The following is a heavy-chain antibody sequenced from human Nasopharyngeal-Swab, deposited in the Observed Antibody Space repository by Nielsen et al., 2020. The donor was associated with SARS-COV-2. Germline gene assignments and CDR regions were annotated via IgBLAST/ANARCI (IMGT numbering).Heavy chain of an antibody. Sequence: GESLKIPCAASGFTFSDSAIHWVRQASGEGLEWGARIRSKGNNYATAYSASVKGRFIIFRDDPTNTAYLQMNSLKTEDTAMYYCTRCGGGCYSGRDYWGQGTLGTVSS. CDR2: IRSKGNNYAT. CDR1: GFTFSDSA. D-gene: IGHD2-15*01. J-gene: IGHJ4*02. V-gene: IGHV3-73*01. CDR3: TRCGGGCYSGRDY.